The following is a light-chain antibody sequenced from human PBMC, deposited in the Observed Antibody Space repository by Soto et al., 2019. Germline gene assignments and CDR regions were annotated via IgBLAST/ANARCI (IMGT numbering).Light chain of an antibody. CDR2: AAS. J-gene: IGKJ5*01. Sequence: DIQLTQSPSFLSASVGARVTITCRASQGISSYLAWYQQKPGKAPKLLIYAASTLQSGVPSRFSGSGSGTEFTLTISSLQPEDFATYYCQHLDSYSTCGQGTRLESK. CDR1: QGISSY. V-gene: IGKV1-9*01. CDR3: QHLDSYST.